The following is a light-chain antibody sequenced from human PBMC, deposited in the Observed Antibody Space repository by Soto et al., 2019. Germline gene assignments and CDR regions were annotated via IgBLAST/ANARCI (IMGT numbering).Light chain of an antibody. CDR3: SSYTRSNNFVV. CDR2: EVS. V-gene: IGLV2-8*01. J-gene: IGLJ2*01. CDR1: SSDVGGYNY. Sequence: QSPLTQPPSASGSPGQSVTISCTGTSSDVGGYNYVSWYQQHPGKAPKLMIYEVSKRPSGVPDRFSGSKSGNTASLTVSGLQAEDEADYYCSSYTRSNNFVVFGGGTKLTVL.